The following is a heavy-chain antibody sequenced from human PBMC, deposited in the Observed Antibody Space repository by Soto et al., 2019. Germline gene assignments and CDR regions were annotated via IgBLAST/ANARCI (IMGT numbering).Heavy chain of an antibody. CDR3: AKDQGSSWYEIDY. CDR1: GVTFSNYA. Sequence: EVQLLESGGGLVQPGGSLRLSCAASGVTFSNYAVTWVRQAPGKGLEWVSTISGSGGSTYYADSVKGRFTISRDNSKNTLYLQMNSLRAEDTAVYYCAKDQGSSWYEIDYWGQGTLDTVSS. D-gene: IGHD6-13*01. V-gene: IGHV3-23*01. J-gene: IGHJ4*02. CDR2: ISGSGGST.